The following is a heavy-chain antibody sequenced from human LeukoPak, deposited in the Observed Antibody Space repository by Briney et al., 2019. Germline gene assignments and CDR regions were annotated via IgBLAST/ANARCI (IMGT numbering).Heavy chain of an antibody. D-gene: IGHD6-13*01. CDR2: ISSSSYI. J-gene: IGHJ6*02. Sequence: GGSLRLSCAASGFTFSSYSMNWVRQAPGKGLEWVSSISSSSYIYYADSVKGRFTISRDNAKNSLYLQMNSLRAEDTAVYYCARALCSGSSWFTRGYYYYGMDVWGQGTTVTVSS. CDR3: ARALCSGSSWFTRGYYYYGMDV. V-gene: IGHV3-21*01. CDR1: GFTFSSYS.